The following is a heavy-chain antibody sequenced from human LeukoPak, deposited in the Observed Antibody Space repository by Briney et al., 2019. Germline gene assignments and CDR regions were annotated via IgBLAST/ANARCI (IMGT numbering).Heavy chain of an antibody. CDR1: GYTFKTYS. V-gene: IGHV1-18*01. CDR3: AFRGVIPNYFDY. Sequence: ASVKVSCKASGYTFKTYSFTWVRQAPGQGLEWMGRISAYNGDTNYAQKFQGRVALTAVTLTRTGYMELTSLRSDDTAVYYCAFRGVIPNYFDYWGQGSLVTVSS. D-gene: IGHD3-10*01. CDR2: ISAYNGDT. J-gene: IGHJ4*02.